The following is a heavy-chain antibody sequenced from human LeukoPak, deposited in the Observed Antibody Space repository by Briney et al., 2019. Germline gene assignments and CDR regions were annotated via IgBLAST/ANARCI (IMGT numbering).Heavy chain of an antibody. D-gene: IGHD3-9*01. CDR1: GGSISSYY. V-gene: IGHV4-59*01. J-gene: IGHJ5*02. CDR2: IYYGGST. CDR3: ARDILTGYYSGWFDP. Sequence: SETLSLTCTVSGGSISSYYWSWIRQPPGKGLEWIGYIYYGGSTNYNPSLKSRVTISVDTSKIQFSLKLSSVTAADTAVYYCARDILTGYYSGWFDPWGQGTLVTVSS.